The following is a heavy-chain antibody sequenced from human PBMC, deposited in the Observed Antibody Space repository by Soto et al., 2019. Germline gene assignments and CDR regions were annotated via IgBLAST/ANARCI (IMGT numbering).Heavy chain of an antibody. J-gene: IGHJ3*02. CDR3: ARDRASDSDAFDI. D-gene: IGHD3-10*01. V-gene: IGHV3-33*08. Sequence: PGGSLRLSCAASGFSFSDYGMHWVRQAPGKGLEWVALIYYDGSNEHYADSVQGRFTISRDNSKNTLYLQMNSLRAEDTAVYYCARDRASDSDAFDIWGQGTVLTVSS. CDR1: GFSFSDYG. CDR2: IYYDGSNE.